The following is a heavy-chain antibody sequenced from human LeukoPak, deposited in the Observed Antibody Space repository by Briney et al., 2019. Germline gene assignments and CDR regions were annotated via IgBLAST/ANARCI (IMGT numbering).Heavy chain of an antibody. J-gene: IGHJ4*02. CDR3: TRVRIVVVVAATPVWDY. CDR1: GFTFGDYA. D-gene: IGHD2-15*01. Sequence: PGRSLRLSCTASGFTFGDYAMSWVRQAPGKGLEWVGFIRSEAYGGTTEYAASVKGRFTISRDDSKSIAYLQMNSLKTEDTAVYYCTRVRIVVVVAATPVWDYWGQGTLVTVSS. V-gene: IGHV3-49*04. CDR2: IRSEAYGGTT.